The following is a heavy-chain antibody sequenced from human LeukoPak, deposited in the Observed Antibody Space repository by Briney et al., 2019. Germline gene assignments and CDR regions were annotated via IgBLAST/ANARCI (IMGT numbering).Heavy chain of an antibody. Sequence: ASVEVSCKASGYTFTGYYMHWVRQAPGQGLEWMGWINPNSGGTNYAQKFQGRVTMTRDTSISTAYMELSRLRSDDTAVYYCARDRGNTAMVFDYWGQGTLVTVSS. CDR2: INPNSGGT. J-gene: IGHJ4*02. D-gene: IGHD5-18*01. CDR3: ARDRGNTAMVFDY. V-gene: IGHV1-2*02. CDR1: GYTFTGYY.